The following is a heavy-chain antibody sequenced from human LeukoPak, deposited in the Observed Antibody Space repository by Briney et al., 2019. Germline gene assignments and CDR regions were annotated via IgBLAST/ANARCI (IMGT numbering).Heavy chain of an antibody. D-gene: IGHD3-10*01. Sequence: SETLSLTCTVSGGSISSSSYYWGWIRPPPGKGLEWIGSIYYSGSTYYNPSLKSRVTISVDTSKNQFSLKLSSVTAADTAVYYCARSSMVRGVLVWGQGTLVTVSS. CDR3: ARSSMVRGVLV. CDR2: IYYSGST. J-gene: IGHJ4*02. CDR1: GGSISSSSYY. V-gene: IGHV4-39*07.